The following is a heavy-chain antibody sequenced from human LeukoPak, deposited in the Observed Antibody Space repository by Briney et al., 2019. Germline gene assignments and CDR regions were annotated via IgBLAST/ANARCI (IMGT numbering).Heavy chain of an antibody. J-gene: IGHJ3*01. Sequence: GGSLRLSCEASGFTFHDHAMHWVRQAPGKGLEWVSGLSWDSGSIGCADSVKGRFTISRDNAKKSLYLQMNSLGVEDTALYYCARDDAFDLWGQGTMVTVSS. CDR2: LSWDSGSI. V-gene: IGHV3-9*01. CDR1: GFTFHDHA. CDR3: ARDDAFDL.